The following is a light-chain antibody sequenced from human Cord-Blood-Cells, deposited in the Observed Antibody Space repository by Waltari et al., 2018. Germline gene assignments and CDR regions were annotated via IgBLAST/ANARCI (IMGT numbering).Light chain of an antibody. V-gene: IGKV3-15*01. CDR1: QSVSSN. Sequence: EIVMTQSPATLSVSPGERATLSCRASQSVSSNLAWYQQNPGQAPRLLIYGASTRATGIPARFSGSGSVTEFTLTISILQSEDFAVYYCQQYNNWPLTFGGGTKVEIK. CDR2: GAS. J-gene: IGKJ4*01. CDR3: QQYNNWPLT.